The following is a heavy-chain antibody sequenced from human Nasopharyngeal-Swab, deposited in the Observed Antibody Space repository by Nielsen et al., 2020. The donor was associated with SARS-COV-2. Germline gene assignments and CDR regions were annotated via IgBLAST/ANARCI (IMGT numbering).Heavy chain of an antibody. CDR2: IGTAGDT. J-gene: IGHJ6*02. D-gene: IGHD6-13*01. CDR1: GFTFSSYD. Sequence: GESLKIPCAASGFTFSSYDMHWVRQATGKGLEWVSAIGTAGDTYYPGSVKGRFTISRENAKNSLYLQMNSLRAGDTAVYYCARGRVDSSSWGYYYYGMDVWGQGTTVTVSS. CDR3: ARGRVDSSSWGYYYYGMDV. V-gene: IGHV3-13*01.